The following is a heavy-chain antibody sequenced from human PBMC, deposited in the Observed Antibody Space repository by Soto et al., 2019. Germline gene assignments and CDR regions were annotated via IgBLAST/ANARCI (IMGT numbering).Heavy chain of an antibody. D-gene: IGHD3-3*01. CDR1: GGTFSSYS. Sequence: SLQLSCTSSGGTFSSYSISWVRQAPGQGLEWMGGIIPIFGTANYAQKFQGRVTITADKSTSTAYMELSSLRSEDTAVYYCARGFLQWLQNWFVPWGQATLVTVSS. V-gene: IGHV1-69*06. CDR3: ARGFLQWLQNWFVP. CDR2: IIPIFGTA. J-gene: IGHJ5*02.